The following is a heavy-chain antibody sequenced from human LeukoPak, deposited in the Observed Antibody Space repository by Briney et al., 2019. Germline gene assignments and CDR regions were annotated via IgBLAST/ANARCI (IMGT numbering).Heavy chain of an antibody. V-gene: IGHV4-59*08. CDR3: ARRSPRTTENYFDF. CDR1: GGTISSYY. CDR2: IHDSGST. J-gene: IGHJ4*02. Sequence: PSETLSLICTVSGGTISSYYWNWIRQPPGKGLEWIGYIHDSGSTKYNPSLKSRVAISVDTSKNQFSLKLSSVTAADTAVYYCARRSPRTTENYFDFWGQGTLVTVSS. D-gene: IGHD4-17*01.